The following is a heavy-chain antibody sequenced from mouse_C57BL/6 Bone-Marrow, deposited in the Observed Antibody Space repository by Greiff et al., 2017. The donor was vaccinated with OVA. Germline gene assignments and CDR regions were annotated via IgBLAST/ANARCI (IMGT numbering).Heavy chain of an antibody. D-gene: IGHD1-3*01. CDR1: GYTFTSYG. J-gene: IGHJ1*03. CDR2: IYPRSGNT. Sequence: QVQLQQSGAELARPGASVKLSCKASGYTFTSYGISWVKQRPGQGLEWIGEIYPRSGNTYYNEKFKGKATLTADKSSSTAYMELRSLTSEDSAVYFCARRHNNAYFDVWGTGTTVTVSS. V-gene: IGHV1-81*01. CDR3: ARRHNNAYFDV.